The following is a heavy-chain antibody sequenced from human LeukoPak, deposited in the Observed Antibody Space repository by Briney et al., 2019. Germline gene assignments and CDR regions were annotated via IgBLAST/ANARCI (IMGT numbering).Heavy chain of an antibody. CDR2: INSDGSST. D-gene: IGHD2-15*01. Sequence: GGSLRLSCTASGFTFSTHSMHWVRQAPGKVPVWVSRINSDGSSTRYADSVTGRFTISRDNAKNTVYLQMNSLRAEDTAVYYCAKVLGGLWPGIDYWGQGTVVTVSS. V-gene: IGHV3-74*01. CDR3: AKVLGGLWPGIDY. CDR1: GFTFSTHS. J-gene: IGHJ4*02.